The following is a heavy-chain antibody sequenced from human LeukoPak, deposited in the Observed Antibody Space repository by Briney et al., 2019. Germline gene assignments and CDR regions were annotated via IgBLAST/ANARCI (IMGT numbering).Heavy chain of an antibody. CDR2: IWYDGSNK. CDR3: ATIQQQLATEGAFDI. D-gene: IGHD6-13*01. CDR1: GFTFSSYG. V-gene: IGHV3-33*01. Sequence: GGSLRLSRAASGFTFSSYGMHWVRQAPGKGLEWVAVIWYDGSNKYYADSVKGRFTISRDNSKNTLYLQMNSLRAEDTAVYYCATIQQQLATEGAFDIWGQGTMVTVSS. J-gene: IGHJ3*02.